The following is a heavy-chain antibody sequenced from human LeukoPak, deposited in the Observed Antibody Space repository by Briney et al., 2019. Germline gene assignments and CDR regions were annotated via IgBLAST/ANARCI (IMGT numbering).Heavy chain of an antibody. CDR3: ARGGYMSNWFEH. Sequence: PSETLSLTCSVSGDSMSSYYWSWFRQPAGKELEWIGRIYTSGSTNYNPSLKSRVTMSVDTSKKQFSLKLSSVTAADTAVYYCARGGYMSNWFEHWGQGTPVTVSS. V-gene: IGHV4-4*07. CDR2: IYTSGST. D-gene: IGHD5-12*01. CDR1: GDSMSSYY. J-gene: IGHJ5*02.